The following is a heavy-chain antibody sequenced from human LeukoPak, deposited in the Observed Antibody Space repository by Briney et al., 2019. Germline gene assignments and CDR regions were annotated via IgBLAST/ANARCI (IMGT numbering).Heavy chain of an antibody. V-gene: IGHV5-51*01. CDR3: ARQGSYGSAGNWFDP. D-gene: IGHD5-18*01. CDR2: IYPGESDT. Sequence: GESLKISCKGSGYSFTSYWIGWVRQTPGKGLEWMGIIYPGESDTRYSPSFQGQVTISADKSISTAYLQWSSLKASDTAMYYCARQGSYGSAGNWFDPWGQGTLVTVSS. J-gene: IGHJ5*02. CDR1: GYSFTSYW.